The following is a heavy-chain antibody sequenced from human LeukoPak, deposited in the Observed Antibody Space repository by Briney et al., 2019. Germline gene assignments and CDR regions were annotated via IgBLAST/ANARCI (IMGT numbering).Heavy chain of an antibody. D-gene: IGHD2-2*01. J-gene: IGHJ4*02. V-gene: IGHV1-8*02. CDR1: GYTFTGYY. Sequence: ASVKVSCKASGYTFTGYYMHWVRQAPGQGLEWMGWINPNSGNTGYAQKFQGRVTMTRNTSISTAYMELSSLRSEDTAVYYCARAPRRGYCSSTSCYLYWGQGTLVTVSS. CDR3: ARAPRRGYCSSTSCYLY. CDR2: INPNSGNT.